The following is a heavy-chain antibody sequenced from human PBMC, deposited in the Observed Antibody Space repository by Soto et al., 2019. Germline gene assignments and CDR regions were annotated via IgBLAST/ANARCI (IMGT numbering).Heavy chain of an antibody. CDR1: GYTFTGYY. Sequence: ASVKVSCKASGYTFTGYYMHWVRQAPGQGLEWMGWINPNSGGTNYAQKFQGWVTMTRDTSISTAYMELSRLRSDDTAVYYCARDLASSGYPYYHHYGMDVWGQGTTVTVSS. CDR2: INPNSGGT. CDR3: ARDLASSGYPYYHHYGMDV. V-gene: IGHV1-2*04. J-gene: IGHJ6*02. D-gene: IGHD3-22*01.